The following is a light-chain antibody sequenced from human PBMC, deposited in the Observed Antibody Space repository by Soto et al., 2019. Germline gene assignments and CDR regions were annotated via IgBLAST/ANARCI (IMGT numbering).Light chain of an antibody. CDR1: QGIRND. J-gene: IGKJ1*01. Sequence: DIQMTQSPSSLSASVGDRVTITCRASQGIRNDLGWYQQKPGKAPKCLIYAASSLQSGVPSRFSGSGSGTDFTLTITGLQPEDFATYYCQQARTFGQGTKVDIK. CDR3: QQART. CDR2: AAS. V-gene: IGKV1-17*01.